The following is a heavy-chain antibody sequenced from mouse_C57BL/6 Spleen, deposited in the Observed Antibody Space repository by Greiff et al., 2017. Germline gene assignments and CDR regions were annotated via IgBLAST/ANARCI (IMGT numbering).Heavy chain of an antibody. CDR3: ARCGSSYGYAMDY. CDR1: GYTFTDYY. V-gene: IGHV1-76*01. J-gene: IGHJ4*01. D-gene: IGHD1-1*01. CDR2: IYPGSGNT. Sequence: QVQLKESGAELVRPGASVKLSCKASGYTFTDYYINWVKQRPGQGLEWIARIYPGSGNTYYNEKFKGKATLTAEKSSSTAYMQLSSLTSEDSAVYFCARCGSSYGYAMDYWGQGTSVTVSS.